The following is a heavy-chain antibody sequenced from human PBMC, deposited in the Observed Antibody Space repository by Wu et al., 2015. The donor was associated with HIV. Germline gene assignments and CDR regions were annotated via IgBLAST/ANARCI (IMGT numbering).Heavy chain of an antibody. CDR2: INSNSAAT. CDR1: GHTFLDYY. CDR3: ARREAYHDSNGYIRFDH. V-gene: IGHV1-2*06. Sequence: QVQLVQSGSEVKKSGASVTVSCHASGHTFLDYYIHWVRQVPGQGLEWMGRINSNSAATNYAQTFQGRVTMSRDIATNTAYLKLDSLRSDDTAMYYCARREAYHDSNGYIRFDHWGQGALVTVSS. J-gene: IGHJ4*02. D-gene: IGHD3-22*01.